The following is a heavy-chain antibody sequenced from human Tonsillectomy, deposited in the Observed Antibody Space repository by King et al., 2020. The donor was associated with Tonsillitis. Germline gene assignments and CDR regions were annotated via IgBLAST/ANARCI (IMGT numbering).Heavy chain of an antibody. Sequence: QLQESGSGVVKTSQTLSLNCAVSGGAISSSGYSWSWIRQPPGKGLEWIGNIYPSGNTYFNPSLKSRVTISVDRSKNQFSLKLGSVTAADTAVYYCARVHDYGDVDSWGQGTLVTVSS. J-gene: IGHJ4*02. V-gene: IGHV4-30-2*01. D-gene: IGHD4-17*01. CDR3: ARVHDYGDVDS. CDR2: IYPSGNT. CDR1: GGAISSSGYS.